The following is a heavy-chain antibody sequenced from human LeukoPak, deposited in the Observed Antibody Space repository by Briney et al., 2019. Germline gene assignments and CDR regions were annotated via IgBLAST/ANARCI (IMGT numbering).Heavy chain of an antibody. CDR1: GGSFSGYY. CDR3: ARGFGERPVDY. Sequence: SETLSLTCAVYGGSFSGYYWSWIRQPPGKGLEWIGEINHSGSTNYNPSLKSRVTISVDTSKNQFSLKLSSVTAADTAVYYCARGFGERPVDYWGQGTLVTVPS. J-gene: IGHJ4*02. CDR2: INHSGST. D-gene: IGHD3-10*01. V-gene: IGHV4-34*01.